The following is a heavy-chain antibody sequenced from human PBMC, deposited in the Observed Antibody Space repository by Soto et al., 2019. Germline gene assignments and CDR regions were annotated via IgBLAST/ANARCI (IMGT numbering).Heavy chain of an antibody. CDR2: ISYDGSNK. Sequence: PGGSLRLSCAASGFTFSSYGMHWVRQAPGKGLEWVAVISYDGSNKYFADSVKGRFTISRDNSKNTLYLQMDSLRAEDTAVYYCAKVVTMVRGGTAGYYYYGMDVWGQGTTVTVSS. V-gene: IGHV3-30*18. CDR1: GFTFSSYG. J-gene: IGHJ6*02. CDR3: AKVVTMVRGGTAGYYYYGMDV. D-gene: IGHD3-10*01.